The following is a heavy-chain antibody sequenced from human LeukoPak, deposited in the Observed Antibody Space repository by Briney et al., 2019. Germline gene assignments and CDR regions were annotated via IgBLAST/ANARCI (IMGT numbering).Heavy chain of an antibody. CDR1: GFTVSGNY. Sequence: GGSLRLSCAASGFTVSGNYMSWVRQAPGKGLEWVSVIYSGGSTYYADSVKGRFTISRDNSKNTLYLQMNSLRAEDTAVYYCARAPPPYYYGSGSYQYYFDYWGQGTLVTVSS. V-gene: IGHV3-53*01. CDR2: IYSGGST. D-gene: IGHD3-10*01. CDR3: ARAPPPYYYGSGSYQYYFDY. J-gene: IGHJ4*02.